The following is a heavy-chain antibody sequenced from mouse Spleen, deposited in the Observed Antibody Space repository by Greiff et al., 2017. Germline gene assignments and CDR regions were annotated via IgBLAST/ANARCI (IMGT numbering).Heavy chain of an antibody. D-gene: IGHD1-1*01. Sequence: EVQLQQSGPVLVKPGASVKMSCKASGYTFTDYYMNWVKQSHGKSLEWIGVINPYNGGTSYNQKFKGKATLTVDKSSSTAYMELNSLTSEDSAVYYCARGGPGRYFDYWGQGTTLTASS. J-gene: IGHJ2*01. CDR1: GYTFTDYY. CDR3: ARGGPGRYFDY. CDR2: INPYNGGT. V-gene: IGHV1-19*01.